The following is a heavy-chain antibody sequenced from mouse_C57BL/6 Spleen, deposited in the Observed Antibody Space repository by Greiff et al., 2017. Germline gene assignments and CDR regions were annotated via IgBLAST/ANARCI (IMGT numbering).Heavy chain of an antibody. Sequence: EVKLQESGPGLVKPSQTVFLTCTVTGISITTGNYRWSWIRQFPGNKLEWIGYIYYSGTITYNPSLTSRTTITRDTPKNQFFLEMNSLTAEDTATYYCARERFSLGSLWGYFDVWGTGTTVTVSS. CDR1: GISITTGNYR. D-gene: IGHD1-1*01. CDR2: IYYSGTI. J-gene: IGHJ1*03. CDR3: ARERFSLGSLWGYFDV. V-gene: IGHV3-5*01.